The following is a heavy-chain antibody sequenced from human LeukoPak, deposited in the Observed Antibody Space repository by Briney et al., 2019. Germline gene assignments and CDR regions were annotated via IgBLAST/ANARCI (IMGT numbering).Heavy chain of an antibody. J-gene: IGHJ3*02. CDR2: IIPIFGTA. D-gene: IGHD3-9*01. CDR3: ARETYDILTYDAFDI. V-gene: IGHV1-69*06. Sequence: PWASVKVSCKASGGTFSSYAISWVRQAHGQGLEWMGGIIPIFGTANYAQKFQGRVTITADKSTSTAYMELSSLRSEDTAVYYCARETYDILTYDAFDIWGQGTMVTVSS. CDR1: GGTFSSYA.